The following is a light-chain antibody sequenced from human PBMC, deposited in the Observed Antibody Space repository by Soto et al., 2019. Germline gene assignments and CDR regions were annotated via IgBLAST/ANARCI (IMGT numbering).Light chain of an antibody. CDR3: QQYGSSIKT. CDR2: GAS. J-gene: IGKJ1*01. V-gene: IGKV3-15*01. Sequence: DIVMTQSPATLSLSPGERATLSCRAGQSVGTSLAWYQQRPGQAPRLLLYGASTRATGIPARFSGSGSGTDFTLTISSLESEDFALYYCQQYGSSIKTFGQGTKVDIK. CDR1: QSVGTS.